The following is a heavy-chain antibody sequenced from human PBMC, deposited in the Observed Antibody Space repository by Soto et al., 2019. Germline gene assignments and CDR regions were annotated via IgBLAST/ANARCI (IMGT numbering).Heavy chain of an antibody. V-gene: IGHV4-59*08. CDR1: GGSISSYY. D-gene: IGHD2-15*01. Sequence: QVQLQESGPGLVKPSETLSLTCTVSGGSISSYYWSWIRQPPGKGLEWIGPIYYSGSTNYNPSLKSRVTISVDTSKNQSSLKLSSVTAADTAVYYCARRYGGNLDYWGQGTLVTVSS. J-gene: IGHJ4*02. CDR2: IYYSGST. CDR3: ARRYGGNLDY.